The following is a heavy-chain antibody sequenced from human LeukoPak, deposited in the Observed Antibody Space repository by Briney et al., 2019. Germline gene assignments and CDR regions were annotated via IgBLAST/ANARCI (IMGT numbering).Heavy chain of an antibody. D-gene: IGHD4-17*01. V-gene: IGHV1-69*13. J-gene: IGHJ6*02. CDR1: RGTFSSYA. CDR2: IIPIFGTA. CDR3: ARESGDYGDPYYYYYGMDV. Sequence: SVKVSCKAFRGTFSSYAISWVRQAPGQGLEWIGGIIPIFGTANYAQKFQGRVTITADESTSTAYMELSSLRSEDTAVYYCARESGDYGDPYYYYYGMDVWGQGTTVTASS.